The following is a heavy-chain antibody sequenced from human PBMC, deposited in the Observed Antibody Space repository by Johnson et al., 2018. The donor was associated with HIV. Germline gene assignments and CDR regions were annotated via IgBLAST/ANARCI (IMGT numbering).Heavy chain of an antibody. Sequence: QVQLVESGGGVVQPGRSLRLSCAASGFTFRSYAMHWVRQAPGKGLEWVAVISYDGSNKYYADSVKGRFTLSRDNSKNTLDLQMNSLTIEDTAVFYCAKTRMGGILDAFDLWGQGTMVIVS. CDR2: ISYDGSNK. CDR1: GFTFRSYA. V-gene: IGHV3-30*04. J-gene: IGHJ3*01. D-gene: IGHD3-10*01. CDR3: AKTRMGGILDAFDL.